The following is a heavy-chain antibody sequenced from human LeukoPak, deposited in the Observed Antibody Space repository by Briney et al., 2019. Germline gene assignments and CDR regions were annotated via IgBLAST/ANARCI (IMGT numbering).Heavy chain of an antibody. Sequence: SETLSLTCAVYGGSFSGYYWGWIRQPPGKGLEWIGEINHSGSTNYNPSLKSRVTISVDTSKNQFSLKLSSVTAADTAVYYCARGSDYDILTGHYPLRYWGQGTLVTVSS. CDR1: GGSFSGYY. D-gene: IGHD3-9*01. J-gene: IGHJ4*02. CDR3: ARGSDYDILTGHYPLRY. V-gene: IGHV4-34*01. CDR2: INHSGST.